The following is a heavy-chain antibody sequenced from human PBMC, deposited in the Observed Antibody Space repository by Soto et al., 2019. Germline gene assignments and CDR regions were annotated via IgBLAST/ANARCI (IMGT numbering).Heavy chain of an antibody. Sequence: SETLSLTCTVSGGSISSYYWSWIRQPPGKGLEWIGYIYYSGSTSYNPSLKSRVTISVDTSKNQFSLKLSSVTAADTAVYYCARDRSNWFDPWGQGTLVTVSS. CDR3: ARDRSNWFDP. CDR2: IYYSGST. V-gene: IGHV4-59*01. CDR1: GGSISSYY. J-gene: IGHJ5*02.